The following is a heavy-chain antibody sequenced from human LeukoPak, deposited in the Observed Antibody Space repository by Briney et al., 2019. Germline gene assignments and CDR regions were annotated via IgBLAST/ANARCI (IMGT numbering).Heavy chain of an antibody. CDR1: GGSISSGSYY. CDR3: ARFESAITMVRGVRDAFDI. J-gene: IGHJ3*02. V-gene: IGHV4-39*01. CDR2: IYYSGST. Sequence: SETLSLTCTVSGGSISSGSYYWGWIRQPPGKGLEWIGSIYYSGSTYYNPSLKSRVTISVDTSKNQFSLKLSSVTAADTAVYYCARFESAITMVRGVRDAFDIWGQGTMVTVSS. D-gene: IGHD3-10*01.